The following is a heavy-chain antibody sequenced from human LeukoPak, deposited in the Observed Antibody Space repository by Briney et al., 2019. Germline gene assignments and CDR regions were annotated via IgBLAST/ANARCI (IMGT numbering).Heavy chain of an antibody. CDR3: ARARGYSYAFDY. V-gene: IGHV1-18*01. CDR1: GYTFTSYG. J-gene: IGHJ4*02. Sequence: ASVKVSCKASGYTFTSYGISWVRQAPGQGLEWMGWISAYNGNKKYVQKLQGRVTMTTDTSTSTAYMELRSLRSDDTAVYYCARARGYSYAFDYWGQGTLVTVSS. CDR2: ISAYNGNK. D-gene: IGHD5-18*01.